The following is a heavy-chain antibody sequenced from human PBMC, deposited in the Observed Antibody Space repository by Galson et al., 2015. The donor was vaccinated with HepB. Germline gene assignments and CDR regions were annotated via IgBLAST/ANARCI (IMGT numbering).Heavy chain of an antibody. Sequence: SVKVSCKASGGTFSIYAISWVRQAPGQGLEWMGGLIPIFGTANYAQKFQGRVTITADKSTNTVYIEMSSLKSEDTAVYYCARARPTTVTSFTWFDPWGQGTLVTVSS. CDR2: LIPIFGTA. CDR1: GGTFSIYA. D-gene: IGHD4-11*01. V-gene: IGHV1-69*06. J-gene: IGHJ5*02. CDR3: ARARPTTVTSFTWFDP.